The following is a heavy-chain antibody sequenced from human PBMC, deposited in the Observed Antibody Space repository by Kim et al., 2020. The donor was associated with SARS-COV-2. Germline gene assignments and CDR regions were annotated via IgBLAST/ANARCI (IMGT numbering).Heavy chain of an antibody. Sequence: GESLKISCKGSGYSFTSYWIGWVRQMPGKGLEWMGIIYPGDSDTRYSPSFQGQVTISADKSISTAYLQWSSLKASDTAMYYCARRDSVDWFSSWGMDVWGQGTTVTVSS. V-gene: IGHV5-51*01. J-gene: IGHJ6*02. CDR1: GYSFTSYW. D-gene: IGHD3-9*01. CDR3: ARRDSVDWFSSWGMDV. CDR2: IYPGDSDT.